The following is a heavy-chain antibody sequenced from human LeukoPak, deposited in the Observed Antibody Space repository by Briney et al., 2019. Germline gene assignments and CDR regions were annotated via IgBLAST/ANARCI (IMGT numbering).Heavy chain of an antibody. Sequence: GGSLRLSCAASGFIFSDFDMHWVRQVTGKGLEWVSAIGTTGDTYYPGSVKGRFTISRDNSKNTLYLQMNSLRAEDTAVYYCARDVRSDYYDSSGYCDYWGQGTLVTVSS. CDR3: ARDVRSDYYDSSGYCDY. J-gene: IGHJ4*02. V-gene: IGHV3-13*04. CDR1: GFIFSDFD. D-gene: IGHD3-22*01. CDR2: IGTTGDT.